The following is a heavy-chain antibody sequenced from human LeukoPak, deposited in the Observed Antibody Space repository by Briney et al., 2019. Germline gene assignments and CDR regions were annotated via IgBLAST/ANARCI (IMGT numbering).Heavy chain of an antibody. CDR3: AKARDVCGGGCPEVANWFDA. V-gene: IGHV4-31*03. CDR2: ISHSGNT. J-gene: IGHJ5*02. Sequence: SQTLSLTCTVSGASIGSRGYYWTWIRQHPGKGLEWIGYISHSGNTYYNPSLKNRVIISLDTSNNHFSLRLNSVTAADTAVYYCAKARDVCGGGCPEVANWFDAWGQGTLVTVSS. D-gene: IGHD2-21*02. CDR1: GASIGSRGYY.